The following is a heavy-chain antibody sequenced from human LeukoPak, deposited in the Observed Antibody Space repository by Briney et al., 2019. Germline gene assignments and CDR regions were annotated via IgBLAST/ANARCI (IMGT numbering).Heavy chain of an antibody. J-gene: IGHJ3*02. V-gene: IGHV3-66*01. CDR1: EFSVGSNY. Sequence: GGSLRLSCAASEFSVGSNYMTWVRQAPGKGLEWVSLIYSGGSTYYADSVKGRFTISRDNSKNTLYLQMNSLRAEDTAVYYCARGNPRVSYAFDIWGQGTMVTVSS. D-gene: IGHD1-14*01. CDR2: IYSGGST. CDR3: ARGNPRVSYAFDI.